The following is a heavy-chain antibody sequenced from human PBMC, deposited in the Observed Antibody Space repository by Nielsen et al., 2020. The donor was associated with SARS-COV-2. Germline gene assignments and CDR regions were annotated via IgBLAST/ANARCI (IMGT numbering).Heavy chain of an antibody. Sequence: GESLKISCAASGFTFSSYAMHWVRQAPGKGLEWVAVISYDGSNKYYADSVKGRFTISRDNSKNTLYLQMNSLRAEDTAVYYCARAGEPRDYWGQGTLVTVSS. V-gene: IGHV3-30-3*01. CDR1: GFTFSSYA. J-gene: IGHJ4*02. D-gene: IGHD2-21*01. CDR2: ISYDGSNK. CDR3: ARAGEPRDY.